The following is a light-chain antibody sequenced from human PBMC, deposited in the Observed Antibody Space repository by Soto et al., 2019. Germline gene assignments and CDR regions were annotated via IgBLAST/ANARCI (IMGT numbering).Light chain of an antibody. V-gene: IGKV4-1*01. Sequence: DIVMTQSPDSLAVSLGERATINCKSSQSVLYSSNNKNYLAWYQQKPGQPPKLLIYWASTRESGVPDRFSGSGSGTDFTLPISSLQAEDVAVYYCQQYYSTPQWTFGQGTKVEIK. CDR1: QSVLYSSNNKNY. J-gene: IGKJ1*01. CDR2: WAS. CDR3: QQYYSTPQWT.